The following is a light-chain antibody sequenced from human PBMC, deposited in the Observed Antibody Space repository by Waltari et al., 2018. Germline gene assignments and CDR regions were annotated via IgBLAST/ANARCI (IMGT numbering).Light chain of an antibody. V-gene: IGLV1-36*01. J-gene: IGLJ2*01. Sequence: QSVLTQPPSVSEAPRQKVTISCSGRSTNIGNNAVNWYQHIPGNPPKLLIYYDDLLPSYFSARLSASNSGTSASLSVSGLQSEDEADYYCAAWDDTLSAVIFGGGTRLTV. CDR3: AAWDDTLSAVI. CDR2: YDD. CDR1: STNIGNNA.